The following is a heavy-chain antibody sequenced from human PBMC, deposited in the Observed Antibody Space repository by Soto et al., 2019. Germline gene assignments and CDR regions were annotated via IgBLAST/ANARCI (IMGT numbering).Heavy chain of an antibody. D-gene: IGHD3-3*01. Sequence: EVQLVESGGGLVKPGGSLRLSCAASGFTFSSYSMNWVRQAPGKGLAWVSSISSSSNYIYYADSVKGRFTISRDNAKNSLYLQMNSLRAEDTAIYYCARGGSRDFWSGYYKYYYMDVWGKGTTVTVSS. CDR2: ISSSSNYI. CDR3: ARGGSRDFWSGYYKYYYMDV. V-gene: IGHV3-21*01. CDR1: GFTFSSYS. J-gene: IGHJ6*03.